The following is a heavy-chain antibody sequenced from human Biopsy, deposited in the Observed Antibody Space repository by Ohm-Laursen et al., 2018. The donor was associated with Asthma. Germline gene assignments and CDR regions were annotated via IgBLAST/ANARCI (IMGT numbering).Heavy chain of an antibody. V-gene: IGHV4-34*01. CDR2: SNQGGSP. D-gene: IGHD6-13*01. CDR1: RGSLRVYV. Sequence: GTLSLTWGVYRGSLRVYVWSWIRQPPGKGLEWIGESNQGGSPTFNPSLKSRVTVSADTSKNQFSLKLTSVTAADTAVYYCVRGSSSWHHGPFHYYYGLDVWGQGTTATVSS. J-gene: IGHJ6*02. CDR3: VRGSSSWHHGPFHYYYGLDV.